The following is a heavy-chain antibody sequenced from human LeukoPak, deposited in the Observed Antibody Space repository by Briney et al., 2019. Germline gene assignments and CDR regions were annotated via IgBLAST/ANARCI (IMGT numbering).Heavy chain of an antibody. J-gene: IGHJ4*02. D-gene: IGHD1-26*01. CDR3: ARDQRIVGAAFDY. V-gene: IGHV4-38-2*02. CDR2: IYHSGST. CDR1: GYSISSGYY. Sequence: SETLSLTCTVSGYSISSGYYWGWIRQPPGKGLEWIGSIYHSGSTYYNPSLKSRVTISVDTSKNQFSLKVDSVTAADTAMYFCARDQRIVGAAFDYWGQGTLVAVSS.